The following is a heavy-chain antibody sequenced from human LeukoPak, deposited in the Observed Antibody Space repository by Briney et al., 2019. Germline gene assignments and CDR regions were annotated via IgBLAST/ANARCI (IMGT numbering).Heavy chain of an antibody. V-gene: IGHV1-18*01. J-gene: IGHJ4*02. Sequence: ASVKVSCKAAGYIFTYYGIGWVRQAPGQGLEWMGWISANNGNTNYAQKLQDRVTMTTDTSTSTAYMELRSLRSDDTAVYYCARLRTSGGYNYFDYWGQGTLVTVSS. CDR3: ARLRTSGGYNYFDY. CDR2: ISANNGNT. CDR1: GYIFTYYG. D-gene: IGHD1-26*01.